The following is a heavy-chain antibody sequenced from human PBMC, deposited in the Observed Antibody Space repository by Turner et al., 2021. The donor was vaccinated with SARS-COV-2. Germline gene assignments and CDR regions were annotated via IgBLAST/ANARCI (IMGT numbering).Heavy chain of an antibody. CDR2: IYKIGGT. V-gene: IGHV4-59*08. CDR3: ERHQGSASGYDYGMNV. J-gene: IGHJ6*02. Sequence: QVQLQESGPGLVQPSETLSLPCTVSGGSISSKSWSWIRQSPGKGLEWIGYIYKIGGTDYNPTIRSRGTISVDTSKNQFSLKLSSVTAADTAVYYCERHQGSASGYDYGMNVWGQGTAVIVSS. CDR1: GGSISSKS. D-gene: IGHD1-26*01.